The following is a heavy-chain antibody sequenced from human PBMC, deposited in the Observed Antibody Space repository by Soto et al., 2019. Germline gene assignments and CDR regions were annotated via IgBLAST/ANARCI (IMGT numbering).Heavy chain of an antibody. CDR1: GGTFSSYA. J-gene: IGHJ4*02. D-gene: IGHD3-22*01. V-gene: IGHV1-69*01. CDR2: IIPIFGTA. Sequence: QVQLVQSGAEVKKPGSSVKVSCKASGGTFSSYAISWVRQAPGQGLEWMGGIIPIFGTANYAQKFQGRVTITADESTSTAYMELSSLRSEDTAVHYCARVAVSYDSTDLGGYFDYWGQGTLVTVSS. CDR3: ARVAVSYDSTDLGGYFDY.